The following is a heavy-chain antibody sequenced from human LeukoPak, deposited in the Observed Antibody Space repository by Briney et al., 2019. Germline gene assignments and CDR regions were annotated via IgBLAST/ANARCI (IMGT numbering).Heavy chain of an antibody. Sequence: GGSLRLSCAASGFTFSSYEMNWVRQAPGKGLEWVSYISSSGSTIYYADSVKGRFTISRDNAKNSLFLQMNSLRVEDTAVYYCARDHARYAFDIWGQGTRVTVSS. CDR1: GFTFSSYE. CDR3: ARDHARYAFDI. D-gene: IGHD5-24*01. J-gene: IGHJ3*02. CDR2: ISSSGSTI. V-gene: IGHV3-48*03.